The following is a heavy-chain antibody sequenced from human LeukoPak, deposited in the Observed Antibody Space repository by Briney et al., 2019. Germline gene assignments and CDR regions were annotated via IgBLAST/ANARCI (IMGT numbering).Heavy chain of an antibody. J-gene: IGHJ3*02. D-gene: IGHD6-19*01. CDR3: ARAVAGTPHDAFDI. CDR1: GFTFSRYS. V-gene: IGHV3-21*01. CDR2: ITDSSSSR. Sequence: GGSPRLSCAAFGFTFSRYSMNWVRQAPGKGLEWVSSITDSSSSRYYADSVKGRFTISRDNAKNSLYLQMNSLRAEDTAVYYCARAVAGTPHDAFDIWGQGTMVTVSS.